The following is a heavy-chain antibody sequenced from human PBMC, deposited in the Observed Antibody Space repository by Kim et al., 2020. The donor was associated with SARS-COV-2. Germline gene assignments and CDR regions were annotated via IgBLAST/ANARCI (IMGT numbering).Heavy chain of an antibody. V-gene: IGHV4-39*07. J-gene: IGHJ4*02. CDR2: IYYSGST. D-gene: IGHD6-13*01. Sequence: SETLSLKCTVSGGSITSSSSYWGWIRQPPGKGLEWIGSIYYSGSTYNNPSLNSRVTISVDTSKNQFSLSLSSLTAADTAVYYCAREDFSAILPGYFDNWGQGTLVTVSS. CDR1: GGSITSSSSY. CDR3: AREDFSAILPGYFDN.